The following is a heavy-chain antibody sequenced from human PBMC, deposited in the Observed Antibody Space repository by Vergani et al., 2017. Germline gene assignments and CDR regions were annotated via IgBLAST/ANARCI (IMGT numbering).Heavy chain of an antibody. CDR1: GGSLSGYY. Sequence: QVQLQQWGGGLLKPSETLSLTCTVSGGSLSGYYWNWIRQTPGEGLEWIGYVEDSGYFNYNPSLKTRVSMSSDTSNNQFSLMLSSVTVADTAVYYCARSIVSRNPPDYFDNWGQGTLVTVSS. CDR3: ARSIVSRNPPDYFDN. D-gene: IGHD1-14*01. V-gene: IGHV4-59*01. CDR2: VEDSGYF. J-gene: IGHJ4*02.